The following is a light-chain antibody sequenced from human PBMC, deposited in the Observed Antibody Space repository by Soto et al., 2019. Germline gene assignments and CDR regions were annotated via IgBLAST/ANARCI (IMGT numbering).Light chain of an antibody. Sequence: QSVVTQPPSGSGVPGQSITISCSGNSSDIGSYDHVAWYQQFPGKSPKLIIYAVSDRPSGVSDRFSGSKSGISASLTISGLQTEDEADYYCISYTDRQSYLFGTGTKVTVL. CDR3: ISYTDRQSYL. V-gene: IGLV2-14*03. J-gene: IGLJ1*01. CDR1: SSDIGSYDH. CDR2: AVS.